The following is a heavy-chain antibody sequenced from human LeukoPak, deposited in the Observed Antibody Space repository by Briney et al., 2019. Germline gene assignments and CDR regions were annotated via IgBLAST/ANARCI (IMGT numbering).Heavy chain of an antibody. CDR1: GFTFSSYS. CDR2: ISSSSYI. J-gene: IGHJ5*02. CDR3: AKDGYYYDSSGYKA. Sequence: PGGSLRLSCAASGFTFSSYSMNWVRQAPGKGLEWVSSISSSSYIYYADSVKGRFTISRDNSKNTLYLQMNSLRAEDTAVYYCAKDGYYYDSSGYKAWGQGTLVTVSS. D-gene: IGHD3-22*01. V-gene: IGHV3-21*04.